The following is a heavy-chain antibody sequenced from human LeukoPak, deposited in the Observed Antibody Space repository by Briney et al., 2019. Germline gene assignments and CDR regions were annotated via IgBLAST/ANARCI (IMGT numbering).Heavy chain of an antibody. J-gene: IGHJ4*02. V-gene: IGHV3-9*01. CDR2: ISWNSGSI. D-gene: IGHD3-22*01. CDR3: AKALKAYYYDSSGYLDY. Sequence: GRSLRLSCAASGFTFDDYAMHWVRQAPGKGLEWVSGISWNSGSIGYADSVKGRFTISRDNAKNSLYLQMNSLRAEDTALYYCAKALKAYYYDSSGYLDYWGQGTLVTVSS. CDR1: GFTFDDYA.